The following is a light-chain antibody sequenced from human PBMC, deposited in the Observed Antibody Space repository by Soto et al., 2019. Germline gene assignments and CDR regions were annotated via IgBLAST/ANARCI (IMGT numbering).Light chain of an antibody. V-gene: IGKV3-20*01. CDR2: GAS. J-gene: IGKJ2*01. CDR3: QQYGSSLYT. Sequence: EIVLTQSPGTLSLSPGERATLSCRASQSVSSSYLAWYQQKPGQAPRLLIYGASSRATGIPDRFSGSGSGTAFTLTISRLEPEDFAVYYCQQYGSSLYTFGQGTKQEIK. CDR1: QSVSSSY.